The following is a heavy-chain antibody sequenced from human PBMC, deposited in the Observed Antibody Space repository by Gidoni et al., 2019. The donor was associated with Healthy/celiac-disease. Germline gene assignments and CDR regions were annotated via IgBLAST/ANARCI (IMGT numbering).Heavy chain of an antibody. CDR2: IYYSGST. Sequence: QLQLQESGPGLVKPSETLFLTCTVPGGSISSSRYYWGWLRQPPGKGLEWIGSIYYSGSTYYNPSLKSRVTISVDTSKNQFSLKLSSVTAADTAVYYCARQERFLEWLSTPNWFDPWGQGTLVTVSS. D-gene: IGHD3-3*01. CDR1: GGSISSSRYY. J-gene: IGHJ5*02. V-gene: IGHV4-39*01. CDR3: ARQERFLEWLSTPNWFDP.